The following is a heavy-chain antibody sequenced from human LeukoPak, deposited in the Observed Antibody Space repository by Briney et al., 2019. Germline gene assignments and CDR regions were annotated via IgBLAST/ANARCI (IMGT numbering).Heavy chain of an antibody. CDR3: ARVQLVLVGYYYGMDV. CDR2: ISYDGSNK. V-gene: IGHV3-30*03. J-gene: IGHJ6*02. Sequence: GGSLRLSCAASGFTFNNYGMTWVRQAPGKGLEWVAVISYDGSNKYYADSVKGRFTISRDNSKNTLYLQMNSLRAEDTAVYYCARVQLVLVGYYYGMDVWGQGTTVTVSS. D-gene: IGHD6-6*01. CDR1: GFTFNNYG.